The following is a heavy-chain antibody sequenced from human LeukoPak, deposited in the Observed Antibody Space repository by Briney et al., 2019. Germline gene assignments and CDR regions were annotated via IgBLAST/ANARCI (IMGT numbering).Heavy chain of an antibody. Sequence: GGSLRLSCAASGFTFSSYGMHWVRQAPGKGLEWVAFIRYDGSNKYYADSVKDRFTISRDNSKNTLYLQMNSLRAEDTAVYYCAKLILGTYYDFWSGQSPSFDPWGQGTLVTVSS. D-gene: IGHD3-3*01. CDR1: GFTFSSYG. V-gene: IGHV3-30*02. J-gene: IGHJ5*02. CDR2: IRYDGSNK. CDR3: AKLILGTYYDFWSGQSPSFDP.